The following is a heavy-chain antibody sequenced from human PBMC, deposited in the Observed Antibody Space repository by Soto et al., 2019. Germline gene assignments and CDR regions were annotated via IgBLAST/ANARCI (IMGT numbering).Heavy chain of an antibody. V-gene: IGHV3-30*18. CDR2: ISYDGSNK. CDR1: GFTFSSYG. J-gene: IGHJ6*02. CDR3: AKDRGWLAERYYYGLDV. D-gene: IGHD6-19*01. Sequence: GGSLRLSCAASGFTFSSYGMHWVRQAPGKGLEWVAVISYDGSNKYYADSVKGRFTISRDNSKNTLYLQMNSLRAEDTAVYYCAKDRGWLAERYYYGLDVWGQGTTVTVSS.